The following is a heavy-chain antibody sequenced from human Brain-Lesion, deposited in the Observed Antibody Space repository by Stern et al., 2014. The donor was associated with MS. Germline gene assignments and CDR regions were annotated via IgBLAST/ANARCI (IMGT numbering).Heavy chain of an antibody. CDR3: ATYYYDSTGYNDF. CDR1: GYTFTGYY. V-gene: IGHV1-2*04. Sequence: QVQLVQSGAEVKKPGASVKVSCKASGYTFTGYYMHWVRQAPGQGLEWMGWINPKSGGTNYAQKFQGWVTMTRDTSIITAYMELSRLRSDDTAVYYCATYYYDSTGYNDFWGQGTLVTVSS. CDR2: INPKSGGT. J-gene: IGHJ4*02. D-gene: IGHD3-22*01.